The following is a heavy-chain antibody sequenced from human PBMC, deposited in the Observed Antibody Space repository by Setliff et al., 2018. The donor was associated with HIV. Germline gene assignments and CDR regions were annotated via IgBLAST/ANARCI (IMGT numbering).Heavy chain of an antibody. Sequence: WASVKVSCKASGYTFTSYGISWVRQAPGQGLEWVGWISAYNGNTNYAQKLQGRVTMTTDTSTSTAYMELRSLRSDDTAVYYCARGAEYCSSTSCPFDYWGQGTLVTVSS. CDR3: ARGAEYCSSTSCPFDY. CDR1: GYTFTSYG. CDR2: ISAYNGNT. V-gene: IGHV1-18*01. D-gene: IGHD2-2*01. J-gene: IGHJ4*02.